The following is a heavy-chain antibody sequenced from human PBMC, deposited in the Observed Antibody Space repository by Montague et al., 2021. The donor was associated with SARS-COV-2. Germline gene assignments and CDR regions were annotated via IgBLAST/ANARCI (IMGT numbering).Heavy chain of an antibody. V-gene: IGHV4-34*01. CDR2: IKHSGTT. CDR1: GGSFSCYY. J-gene: IGHJ4*02. D-gene: IGHD4-23*01. Sequence: SKTLSLTCAVYGGSFSCYYWTWIRQSPGKGLEWIAEIKHSGTTNYNFNPSLGSRVTISVETSNSQFSLKLSSVTAADTGVYYCARWDPQTLTLIGLRGKSASAYWGQGRRAPVPS. CDR3: ARWDPQTLTLIGLRGKSASAY.